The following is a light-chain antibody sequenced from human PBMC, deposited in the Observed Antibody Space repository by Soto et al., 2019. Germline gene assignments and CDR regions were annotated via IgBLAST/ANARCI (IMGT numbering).Light chain of an antibody. V-gene: IGLV2-14*03. CDR2: DVN. J-gene: IGLJ2*01. Sequence: QSALTQPASVSGSPGPSITISCTGTSSDIGGYKYVSWYQQHPGKVPKLLIYDVNNRPSGVSDRFSGSKSGNTASLTISGLQDEDESEYYCCSYTSSTSLIFGGGTKVTVL. CDR3: CSYTSSTSLI. CDR1: SSDIGGYKY.